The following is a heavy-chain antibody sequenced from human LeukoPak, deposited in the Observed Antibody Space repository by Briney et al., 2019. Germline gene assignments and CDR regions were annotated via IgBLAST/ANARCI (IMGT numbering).Heavy chain of an antibody. Sequence: PGGSLRLSCAASGFTFSSYSMNWVRQAPGKGLEWVSYISSSSSTIYYADSVKGRFTISRDNAKNSLYLQMNSLRAADTAVYFCADNLSRWGQGTLVTVSS. CDR2: ISSSSSTI. D-gene: IGHD1-1*01. CDR3: ADNLSR. CDR1: GFTFSSYS. V-gene: IGHV3-48*01. J-gene: IGHJ4*02.